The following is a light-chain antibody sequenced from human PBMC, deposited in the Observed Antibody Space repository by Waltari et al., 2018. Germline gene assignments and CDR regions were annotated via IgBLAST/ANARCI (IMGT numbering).Light chain of an antibody. V-gene: IGLV2-14*01. CDR2: DVN. CDR3: SSYTSSRAIFV. J-gene: IGLJ1*01. Sequence: QSALTPPASVSGSPGQSITISCTGTGSAVRGYDYVPSYQRHPGKVPKFMIYDVNKRPSGVSDRFSGSKSGYTASLTISGLQAQDEADYYCSSYTSSRAIFVFGIGTKVTVL. CDR1: GSAVRGYDY.